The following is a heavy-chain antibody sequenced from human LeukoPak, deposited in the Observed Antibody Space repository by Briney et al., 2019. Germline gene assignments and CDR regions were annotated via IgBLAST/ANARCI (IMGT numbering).Heavy chain of an antibody. CDR2: ISSSGSTI. V-gene: IGHV3-11*04. D-gene: IGHD3-22*01. CDR1: GFTFSDYY. CDR3: AASRGIVVVQFKI. Sequence: PGGSLRLSCAASGFTFSDYYTSWIRQAPGKGLEWVSYISSSGSTIYYADSVKGRFTISRDNSKNTLYLQMNSLRAEDTAVYYCAASRGIVVVQFKIWGQRTMVTVSS. J-gene: IGHJ3*02.